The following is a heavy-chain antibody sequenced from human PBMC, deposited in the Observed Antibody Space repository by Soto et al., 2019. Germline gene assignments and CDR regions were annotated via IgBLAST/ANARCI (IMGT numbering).Heavy chain of an antibody. CDR3: ARAPRPYSSSSKPGY. J-gene: IGHJ4*02. V-gene: IGHV3-21*01. D-gene: IGHD6-13*01. CDR1: GFTFSSYS. Sequence: EVQLVESGGGLVKPGGSLRLSCAASGFTFSSYSMNWVRQAPGKGLEWVSSISSSSSYIYYADSVKGRFTISRDNAKKSLYLQMISLRAEDTAVYYCARAPRPYSSSSKPGYWCQGTLVTVSS. CDR2: ISSSSSYI.